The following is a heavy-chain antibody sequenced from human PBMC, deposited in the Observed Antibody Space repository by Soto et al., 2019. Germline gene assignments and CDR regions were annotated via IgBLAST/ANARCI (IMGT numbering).Heavy chain of an antibody. CDR1: GSSMSGFY. CDR3: AREDDGMDV. Sequence: PSETLSLTCAVSGSSMSGFYWGWVRQPPGKGLEWIGSIFHSGNSYYNPSLKSRVILSVDTSKNQFSLNLTAAIAADTAVYYCAREDDGMDVWGQGTPVT. CDR2: IFHSGNS. V-gene: IGHV4-38-2*02. J-gene: IGHJ6*02.